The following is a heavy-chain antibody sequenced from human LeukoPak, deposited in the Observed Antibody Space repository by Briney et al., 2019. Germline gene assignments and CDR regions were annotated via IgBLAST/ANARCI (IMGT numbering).Heavy chain of an antibody. J-gene: IGHJ4*02. CDR2: ISYDGSNK. CDR1: GFTFSYYT. CDR3: GRCLNYNDSGGYYFSY. Sequence: PGRSLRLSCAASGFTFSYYTMHWVRQAPGKGLEWVAVISYDGSNKYYADSVKGRFTISRDNSKNTLYLQMNSLRAEDTAVYYVGRCLNYNDSGGYYFSYGGQEPLVTVSP. D-gene: IGHD3-22*01. V-gene: IGHV3-30-3*01.